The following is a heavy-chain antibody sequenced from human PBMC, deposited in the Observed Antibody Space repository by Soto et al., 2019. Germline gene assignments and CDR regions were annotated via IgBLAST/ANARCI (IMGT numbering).Heavy chain of an antibody. CDR1: GGSISSGGYS. V-gene: IGHV4-30-2*01. Sequence: SETLPLTCAVSGGSISSGGYSWIWIRQPPGKGLEWIGYIYHSGSTYYSPSLKSRVTISVDRSKNQFSLKLSSVTAADTAVYYCASRPSGSGFDPWGQGTLVTVS. J-gene: IGHJ5*02. CDR3: ASRPSGSGFDP. CDR2: IYHSGST. D-gene: IGHD1-26*01.